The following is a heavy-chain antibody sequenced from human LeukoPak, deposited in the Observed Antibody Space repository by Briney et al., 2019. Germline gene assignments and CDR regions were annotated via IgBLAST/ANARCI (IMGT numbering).Heavy chain of an antibody. CDR2: IIPILGIA. V-gene: IGHV1-69*04. J-gene: IGHJ4*02. CDR3: AAPRYYYDSSGYPSHFDY. D-gene: IGHD3-22*01. Sequence: WASVKVSCKASEATFSSYATSWFRQPPGKGLDWMGRIIPILGIANYAQKFQGRVTITADKSTSTAYMELSSLRSEDTAVYYCAAPRYYYDSSGYPSHFDYWGQGTLVTVSS. CDR1: EATFSSYA.